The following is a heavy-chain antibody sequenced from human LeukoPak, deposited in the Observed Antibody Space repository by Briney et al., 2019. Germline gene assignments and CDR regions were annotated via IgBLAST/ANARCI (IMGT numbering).Heavy chain of an antibody. Sequence: GGSLRLSCAASGFTFSSCAMYWVRQAPGKGLEYVSAISTNGGSTYYANSVKDRFTISRDNSKNMLYLQMGSLRAEDMAVYYCARAQWGKVVPAALFDYWGQGTLVTVSS. CDR3: ARAQWGKVVPAALFDY. V-gene: IGHV3-64*01. J-gene: IGHJ4*02. CDR2: ISTNGGST. CDR1: GFTFSSCA. D-gene: IGHD2-2*01.